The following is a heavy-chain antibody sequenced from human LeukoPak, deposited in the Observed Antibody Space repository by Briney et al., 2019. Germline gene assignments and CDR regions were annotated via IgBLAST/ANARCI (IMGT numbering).Heavy chain of an antibody. V-gene: IGHV1-69*05. CDR3: ARTRFGELLTTYYYYYYMDV. D-gene: IGHD3-10*01. CDR1: GGTFSSYA. CDR2: IIPIFGTA. J-gene: IGHJ6*03. Sequence: APVKVSCKASGGTFSSYAISWVRQAPGQGLEWMGGIIPIFGTANYAQKFQGRVTITTDESTSTAYMELSSLRSEDTAVYYCARTRFGELLTTYYYYYYMDVWGKGTTVTVSS.